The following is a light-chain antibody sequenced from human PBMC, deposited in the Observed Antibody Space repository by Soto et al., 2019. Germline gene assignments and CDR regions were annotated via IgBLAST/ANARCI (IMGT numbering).Light chain of an antibody. V-gene: IGKV1-5*03. J-gene: IGKJ1*01. Sequence: DIQMTQSPPTLSASVGDRITITCRASQSMNNWLAWYQQKAGKAPKLLIYRASSLESGVPSRFSGSGSGTEFTLTISSLQPDDFATYYCHQYSSYSWTFGQGTKVEIK. CDR1: QSMNNW. CDR3: HQYSSYSWT. CDR2: RAS.